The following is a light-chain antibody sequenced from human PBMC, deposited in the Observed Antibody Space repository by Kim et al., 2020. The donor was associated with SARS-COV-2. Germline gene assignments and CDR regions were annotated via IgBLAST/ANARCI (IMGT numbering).Light chain of an antibody. CDR3: QSYDSSLGV. Sequence: QPVLTQPPSVSGAPGRRVTISCTGSSSNIGAGYDVHWYQQLPGTAPKLLIYGNSNRPSGVPDRFSGSKSGTSASLAITGLQAEDEADYYCQSYDSSLGVFGTGTKVTVL. CDR2: GNS. V-gene: IGLV1-40*01. J-gene: IGLJ1*01. CDR1: SSNIGAGYD.